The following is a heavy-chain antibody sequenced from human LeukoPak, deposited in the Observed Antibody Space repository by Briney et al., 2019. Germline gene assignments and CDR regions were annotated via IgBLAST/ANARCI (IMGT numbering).Heavy chain of an antibody. Sequence: GASVKVSCKASGYTFTSYYMHWVRQAPGQGLEWMGIINPSGGSTSYAQKFQGRVTMTRDMSTSTVYMELSSLRSEDTAVYYCATAYSSSTSCYEWPCSGGSRNHYGMDVWGQGTTVTVSS. CDR1: GYTFTSYY. CDR3: ATAYSSSTSCYEWPCSGGSRNHYGMDV. J-gene: IGHJ6*02. D-gene: IGHD2-2*01. CDR2: INPSGGST. V-gene: IGHV1-46*01.